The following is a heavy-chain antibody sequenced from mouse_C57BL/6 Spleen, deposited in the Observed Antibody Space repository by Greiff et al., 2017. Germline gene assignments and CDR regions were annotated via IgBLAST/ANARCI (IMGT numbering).Heavy chain of an antibody. Sequence: EVKLVESGGGLVQSGRSLRLSCATSGFTFSDFYMEWVRQAPGKGLEWIAASRNKANDYTTEYSASVKGRFIVSRDTSQSILYLQMNALRAEDTAIYYCARDAIYYDYPYWYFDVWGTGTTVTVSS. V-gene: IGHV7-1*01. CDR2: SRNKANDYTT. CDR1: GFTFSDFY. CDR3: ARDAIYYDYPYWYFDV. J-gene: IGHJ1*03. D-gene: IGHD2-4*01.